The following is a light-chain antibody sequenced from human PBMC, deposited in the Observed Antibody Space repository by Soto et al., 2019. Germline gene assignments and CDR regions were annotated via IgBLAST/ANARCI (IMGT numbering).Light chain of an antibody. CDR3: QQYNNWPRST. CDR1: QSVSSN. V-gene: IGKV3-15*01. J-gene: IGKJ4*01. Sequence: EIVMTQSPATLSVSPGERATLSCRASQSVSSNLAWYQQKPGQAPRLLIYGASTRATGIPARFSGSGSGTEFTLTISSLQSEDFAGDYCQQYNNWPRSTFGGGTKVEIK. CDR2: GAS.